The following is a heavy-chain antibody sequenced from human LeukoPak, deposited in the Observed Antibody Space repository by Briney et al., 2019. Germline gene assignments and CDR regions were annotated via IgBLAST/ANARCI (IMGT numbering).Heavy chain of an antibody. CDR1: GYTFTGYY. J-gene: IGHJ5*02. D-gene: IGHD2-2*01. Sequence: GASVKVSCKASGYTFTGYYMHWVRQAPGQGLEWMGWINPNSGGTNYAQKFQGWVTMTRDTSISTAYMELSRLRSDDTAMYYCARLEGSTINWFDPWGQGTLVTVSS. CDR3: ARLEGSTINWFDP. CDR2: INPNSGGT. V-gene: IGHV1-2*04.